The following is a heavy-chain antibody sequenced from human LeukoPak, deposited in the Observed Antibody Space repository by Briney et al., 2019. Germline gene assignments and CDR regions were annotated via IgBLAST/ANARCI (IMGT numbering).Heavy chain of an antibody. CDR1: GFTFATYA. V-gene: IGHV3-33*01. D-gene: IGHD4-17*01. CDR3: AGGSGDYSPDY. J-gene: IGHJ4*02. CDR2: IWYDGSNK. Sequence: GGSLRLSCTASGFTFATYAMHWVRQAPGKGLEWVALIWYDGSNKYYADSVRGRLTISRDNSKNTLYLQMNSLRAEDTALYYCAGGSGDYSPDYWGQGTLVTVSS.